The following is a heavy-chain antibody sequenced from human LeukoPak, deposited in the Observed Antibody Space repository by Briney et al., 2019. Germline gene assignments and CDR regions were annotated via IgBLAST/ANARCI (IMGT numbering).Heavy chain of an antibody. V-gene: IGHV4-34*01. Sequence: SETLSLTCAVYGGSFSGYYWSWIRQPPGKGLEWIGEINHSGSTNYNPSLKSRVTISVDTSKNQFSLKLSSVTAADTAVYYCARVGGYDGGPFIDYWGQGTLVTVSS. CDR2: INHSGST. D-gene: IGHD5-12*01. CDR3: ARVGGYDGGPFIDY. CDR1: GGSFSGYY. J-gene: IGHJ4*02.